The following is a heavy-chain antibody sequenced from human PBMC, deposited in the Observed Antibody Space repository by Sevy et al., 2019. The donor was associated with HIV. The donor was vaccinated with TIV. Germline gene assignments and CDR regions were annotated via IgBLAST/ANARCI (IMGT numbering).Heavy chain of an antibody. CDR2: FDPEHGKT. CDR3: ATTKDYYDSSGYPFDY. J-gene: IGHJ4*02. V-gene: IGHV1-24*01. CDR1: GHTLSEFA. D-gene: IGHD3-22*01. Sequence: ASVKVSCKVSGHTLSEFAMHWVRLAPGKGLEWMGTFDPEHGKTLHAQKFQGRVTMTEDTSTDTAYMEVNNLRSEDTAVYYCATTKDYYDSSGYPFDYWVQGTLVTVSS.